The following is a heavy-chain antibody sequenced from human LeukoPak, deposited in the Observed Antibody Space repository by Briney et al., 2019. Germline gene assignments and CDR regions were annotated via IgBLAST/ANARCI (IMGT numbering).Heavy chain of an antibody. D-gene: IGHD1-7*01. CDR1: GYTFTGYY. J-gene: IGHJ5*02. CDR2: INPNSGGT. CDR3: ARSEDWNYDKGWFDP. V-gene: IGHV1-2*02. Sequence: ASVKVSCKASGYTFTGYYMHWVRQAPGQGLEWMGWINPNSGGTNYAQKFQGRVTMTRDTSISTAYMELSRLRSDDTAVYYCARSEDWNYDKGWFDPWGQGTLVTVSS.